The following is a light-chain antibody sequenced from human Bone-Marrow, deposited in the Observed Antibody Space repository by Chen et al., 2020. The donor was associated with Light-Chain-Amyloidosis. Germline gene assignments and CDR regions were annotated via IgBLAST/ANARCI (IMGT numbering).Light chain of an antibody. CDR2: EDD. CDR3: QSYQGSSQGV. CDR1: SGSIATNY. V-gene: IGLV6-57*01. J-gene: IGLJ3*02. Sequence: NFMLTQPHSVSESPGKTVIISCTCSSGSIATNYVQWYQQRPGSSPTTVIYEDDQIPSGVPDRFSGSIDRSSNSASLTISGLKTEDEADYYCQSYQGSSQGVFGGGTKLTVL.